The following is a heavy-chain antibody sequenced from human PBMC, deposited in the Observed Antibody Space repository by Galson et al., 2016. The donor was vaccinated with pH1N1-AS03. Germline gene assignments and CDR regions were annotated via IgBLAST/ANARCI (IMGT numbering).Heavy chain of an antibody. Sequence: SLRLSCAASGFSFSASWMSWVRQAPGKGLEWVAVISYDGSNKYYADSVKGRFTISRDNSKNTLYLQMNSLRAEDTAVYYCAKDPASGEVWDILGALNWFDPWGQGTL. J-gene: IGHJ5*02. CDR2: ISYDGSNK. CDR3: AKDPASGEVWDILGALNWFDP. CDR1: GFSFSASW. D-gene: IGHD1-26*01. V-gene: IGHV3-30*18.